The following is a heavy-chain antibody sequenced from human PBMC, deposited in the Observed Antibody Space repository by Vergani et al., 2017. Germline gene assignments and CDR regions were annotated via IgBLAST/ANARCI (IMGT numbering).Heavy chain of an antibody. CDR2: ISYDGSNK. J-gene: IGHJ4*02. CDR3: ARDWQLGITGTLADY. D-gene: IGHD1-20*01. V-gene: IGHV3-30-3*01. Sequence: QVQLVESEGGVVQPGRSLRLSCAASGFTFSSYAMHWVRQAPGKGLEWVAVISYDGSNKYYADSVKGRFTISRDNSKNTLYLQMNSLRAEDTAVYYCARDWQLGITGTLADYWGQGTLVTVSS. CDR1: GFTFSSYA.